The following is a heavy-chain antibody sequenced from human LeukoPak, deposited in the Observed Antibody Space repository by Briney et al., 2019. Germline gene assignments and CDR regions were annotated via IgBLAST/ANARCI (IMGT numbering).Heavy chain of an antibody. CDR1: GYTFTSYG. V-gene: IGHV1-18*01. J-gene: IGHJ4*02. CDR2: ISAYNGNT. D-gene: IGHD3-22*01. CDR3: ARDADENYYYDSSGYYYVY. Sequence: GASVKVSCKASGYTFTSYGISWVRQAPGQGLEWMGWISAYNGNTNYAQKLQGRVTMTTDTSTSTAYMELRSLRSDDTAVYYCARDADENYYYDSSGYYYVYWGQGTLVTVSS.